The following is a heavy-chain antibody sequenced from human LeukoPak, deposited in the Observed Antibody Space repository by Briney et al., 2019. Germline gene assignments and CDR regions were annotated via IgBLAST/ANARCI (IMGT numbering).Heavy chain of an antibody. CDR3: AKSEYSGYEYLEY. J-gene: IGHJ4*02. V-gene: IGHV3-23*01. CDR1: GFTFSSYG. D-gene: IGHD5-12*01. CDR2: ISGSGGST. Sequence: TGGSLRLSCAASGFTFSSYGMSWVRQAPGKGLEWVSAISGSGGSTYYADSVKGRFTISRDNSKNTLYLQMNGLRAEDTAVYYCAKSEYSGYEYLEYWGQGTLVTVSS.